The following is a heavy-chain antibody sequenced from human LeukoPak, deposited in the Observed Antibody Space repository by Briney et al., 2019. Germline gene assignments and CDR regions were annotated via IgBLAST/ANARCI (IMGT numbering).Heavy chain of an antibody. J-gene: IGHJ2*01. Sequence: GGSLRLSSAASGFPFSNYWMTWIRQAPGKGLEWVASIMQGGSETYYVDSVKGRFTISRDNAQNSLYLQMNSLRAEDTTVYYCARGSYYDTSGYVNWYFDLWGRGTLVTVSS. V-gene: IGHV3-7*01. CDR3: ARGSYYDTSGYVNWYFDL. CDR1: GFPFSNYW. D-gene: IGHD3-22*01. CDR2: IMQGGSET.